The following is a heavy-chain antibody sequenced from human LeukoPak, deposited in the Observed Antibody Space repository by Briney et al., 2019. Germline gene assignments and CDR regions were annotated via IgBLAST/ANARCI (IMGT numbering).Heavy chain of an antibody. CDR3: ARRLFWYFDL. CDR2: LSSSDSTV. V-gene: IGHV3-48*01. CDR1: GFSFSSYG. J-gene: IGHJ2*01. D-gene: IGHD4/OR15-4a*01. Sequence: PGGSLRLSCAASGFSFSSYGMNWVRQAPGKGLEWIPYLSSSDSTVYYADSVQGRFTISRDNAKNSLYLQMNSLRAEDTAIYYCARRLFWYFDLWGRGTLVTVSS.